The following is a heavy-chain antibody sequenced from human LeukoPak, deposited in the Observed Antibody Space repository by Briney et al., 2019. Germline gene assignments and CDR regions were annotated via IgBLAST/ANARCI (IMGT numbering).Heavy chain of an antibody. CDR2: ITGSGDNT. Sequence: GGSLRLSCAASGFRFSTYAMNWVRRAPEKGLEWVSGITGSGDNTYHADSVKGRFTISRDNSNNMLYLHMNSLRAEDTGIYFCAKDLPDRFRKFDYWGQGTLVTVSS. CDR1: GFRFSTYA. D-gene: IGHD3-16*01. J-gene: IGHJ4*02. V-gene: IGHV3-23*01. CDR3: AKDLPDRFRKFDY.